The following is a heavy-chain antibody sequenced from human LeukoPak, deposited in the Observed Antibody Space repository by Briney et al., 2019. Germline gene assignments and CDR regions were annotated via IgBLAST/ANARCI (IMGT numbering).Heavy chain of an antibody. Sequence: ASVKVSCKASGYTFTAYFLNWVRQAPGQGFEWMGRINPRNGGPDYSQEFQGRVTMTRDTSSNTAYLDLSRLRSDDTAVYYCVIIYSGSRHYWGQGTLVTVSS. V-gene: IGHV1-2*06. CDR2: INPRNGGP. D-gene: IGHD3-10*01. CDR3: VIIYSGSRHY. CDR1: GYTFTAYF. J-gene: IGHJ4*02.